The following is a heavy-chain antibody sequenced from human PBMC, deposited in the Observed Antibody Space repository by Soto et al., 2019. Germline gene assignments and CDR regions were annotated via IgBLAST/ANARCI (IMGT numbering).Heavy chain of an antibody. Sequence: GGSLRLSCAASGFTFSSYSMKWVRQAPGKGLEWVSSISSSSSYMYYADSVNGRFTISRDNAKNSVFLQMDSLRAEDTAVYYCTRAPAVRGVIDFWGQGSLVTVSA. D-gene: IGHD3-10*01. J-gene: IGHJ4*02. CDR3: TRAPAVRGVIDF. CDR2: ISSSSSYM. V-gene: IGHV3-21*01. CDR1: GFTFSSYS.